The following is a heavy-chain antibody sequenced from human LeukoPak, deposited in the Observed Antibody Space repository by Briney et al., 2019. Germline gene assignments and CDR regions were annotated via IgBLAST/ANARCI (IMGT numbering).Heavy chain of an antibody. CDR2: INQDGSEQ. V-gene: IGHV3-7*01. J-gene: IGHJ4*02. CDR3: SRSLDY. CDR1: GFPFSGYW. Sequence: PGGSLRLSCAASGFPFSGYWMDWVRQSPGKGMELMANINQDGSEQYFADSVKGRFTISRDNAKNSLYLEMNSLGAEDTAIYYCSRSLDYWGQGAQVTVSS.